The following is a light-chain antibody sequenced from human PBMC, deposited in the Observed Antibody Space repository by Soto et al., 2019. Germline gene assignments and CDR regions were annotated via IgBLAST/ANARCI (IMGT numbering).Light chain of an antibody. V-gene: IGLV1-47*01. J-gene: IGLJ1*01. CDR3: AAWDDSLSAFGV. CDR1: SSNIGSNY. Sequence: QAVVTQPPSASGTPGQRVTISCSGSSSNIGSNYVYWYQQLPGTAPKLLIYRNNQRPSGVPDRFSGSKSGTSASLAISGLRSEDEADYYCAAWDDSLSAFGVFGTGTKLTVL. CDR2: RNN.